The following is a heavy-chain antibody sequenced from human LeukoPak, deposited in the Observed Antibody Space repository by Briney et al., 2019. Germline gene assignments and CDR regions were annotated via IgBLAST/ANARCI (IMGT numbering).Heavy chain of an antibody. V-gene: IGHV1-2*02. Sequence: ASVKVSCKASGYTFTGYYMHWVRQAPGQGLEWMGWINPNSGGTNYAQKLQGRVTMTRETSINPAYMELSRLSSYDTAGYYCAGGPPPVGYSSSRHYFDYWGQGTLVTVSS. D-gene: IGHD6-6*01. CDR1: GYTFTGYY. J-gene: IGHJ4*02. CDR3: AGGPPPVGYSSSRHYFDY. CDR2: INPNSGGT.